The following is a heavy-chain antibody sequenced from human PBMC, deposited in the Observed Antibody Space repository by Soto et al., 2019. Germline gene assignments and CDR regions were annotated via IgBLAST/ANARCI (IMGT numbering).Heavy chain of an antibody. V-gene: IGHV3-21*01. CDR3: ARDFEDIVVVVAATPGSGMDV. J-gene: IGHJ6*02. Sequence: GGSLRLSCAASGFTFSSYSTNWVRQAPGKGLEWVSSISSSSSYIYYADSVKGRFTISRDNAKNSLYLQMNSLRAEDTAVYYCARDFEDIVVVVAATPGSGMDVWGQGTTVTVSS. D-gene: IGHD2-15*01. CDR2: ISSSSSYI. CDR1: GFTFSSYS.